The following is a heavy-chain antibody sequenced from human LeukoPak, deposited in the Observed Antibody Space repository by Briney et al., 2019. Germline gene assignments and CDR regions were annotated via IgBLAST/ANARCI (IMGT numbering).Heavy chain of an antibody. Sequence: SETLSLTCTVSGGSISSGGYYWSWIRQHPGKGLEWIGYTYYSGSTCYNPSLKSRVTISVDTSKNQFSLKLSSVTAADTAVYYCPRAVAGAFDYWGQGTLVTVSS. CDR2: TYYSGST. CDR1: GGSISSGGYY. CDR3: PRAVAGAFDY. D-gene: IGHD6-19*01. V-gene: IGHV4-31*03. J-gene: IGHJ4*02.